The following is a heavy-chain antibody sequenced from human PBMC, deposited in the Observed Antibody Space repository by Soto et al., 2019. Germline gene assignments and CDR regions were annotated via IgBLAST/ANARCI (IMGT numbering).Heavy chain of an antibody. Sequence: SETLSLTCTVSGASISSYFWSWIRQPAGKGLEWIGRIYTSGSTDYNPSLESRATMSVDTSKKQVSLKLTSVTAADTAVYFCARVKATLYRHYYFDYWGQGTPVTVSS. D-gene: IGHD5-12*01. CDR1: GASISSYF. J-gene: IGHJ4*02. CDR2: IYTSGST. V-gene: IGHV4-4*07. CDR3: ARVKATLYRHYYFDY.